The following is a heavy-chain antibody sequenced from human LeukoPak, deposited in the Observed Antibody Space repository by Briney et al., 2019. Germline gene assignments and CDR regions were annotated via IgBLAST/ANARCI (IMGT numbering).Heavy chain of an antibody. D-gene: IGHD5-18*01. Sequence: GGSLRLSCAASGFTFSSYAMHWVRQAPGKGLEWVAVISYDGSNKYYADSVKGRLTISRDNSKNTLYLQMNSLRAEDTAVYYCARGGYSYGNDAFDIWGQGTMVTVSS. J-gene: IGHJ3*02. CDR2: ISYDGSNK. CDR1: GFTFSSYA. V-gene: IGHV3-30-3*01. CDR3: ARGGYSYGNDAFDI.